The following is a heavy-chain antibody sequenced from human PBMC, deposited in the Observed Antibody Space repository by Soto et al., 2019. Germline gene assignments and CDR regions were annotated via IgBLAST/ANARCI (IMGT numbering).Heavy chain of an antibody. Sequence: PGGSLRLSCVASGFTFSDYSMVWVRQSPGKGLEWISYIFVTSTIIYYADSVKGRFTVSRDNAQNSLSLQMNSLRVEDTGIYYCARDKDWPFYNWGQGTLVTVSS. D-gene: IGHD3-9*01. V-gene: IGHV3-48*04. CDR1: GFTFSDYS. CDR2: IFVTSTII. CDR3: ARDKDWPFYN. J-gene: IGHJ4*02.